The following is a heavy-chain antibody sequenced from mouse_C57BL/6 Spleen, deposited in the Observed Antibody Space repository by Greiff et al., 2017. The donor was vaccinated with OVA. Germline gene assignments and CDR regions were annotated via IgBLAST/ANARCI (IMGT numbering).Heavy chain of an antibody. J-gene: IGHJ1*03. CDR1: GFTFSNYW. V-gene: IGHV6-3*01. Sequence: EVKLMESGGGLVQPGGSMKLSCVASGFTFSNYWMNWVRQSPEKGLEWVAQIRLKSDNYATHYAESVKWRFTISRDDSKSSVYLQMNNLRAEDTGIYYCAMTGYIDVWGTGTTVTVSS. CDR3: AMTGYIDV. CDR2: IRLKSDNYAT.